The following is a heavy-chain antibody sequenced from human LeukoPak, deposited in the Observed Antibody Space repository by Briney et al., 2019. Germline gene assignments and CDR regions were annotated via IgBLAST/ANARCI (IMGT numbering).Heavy chain of an antibody. CDR2: IYTSGST. J-gene: IGHJ4*02. V-gene: IGHV4-4*07. D-gene: IGHD3-22*01. Sequence: SETLSLTCTVSGGSISSYYWSWIRQPAGKGLEWIGRIYTSGSTNYNPSLKSRVTMSVDTSKNQFSLKLSSVTAADTAVYYCARDRLFGSGHRYFDYWGQGTLVTVSS. CDR1: GGSISSYY. CDR3: ARDRLFGSGHRYFDY.